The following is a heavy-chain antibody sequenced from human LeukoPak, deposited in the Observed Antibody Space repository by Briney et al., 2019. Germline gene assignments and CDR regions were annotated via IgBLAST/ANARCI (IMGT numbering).Heavy chain of an antibody. D-gene: IGHD6-19*01. Sequence: GGSLRLSCAASGFTDSSNYMSWVRQAPGKGLEWVSIIYSGGGTYFADSVKVRFTISRDDSKNTLYLQMSSLTAEDTAVYYCARGGGAGSPYAYWYFDLWGRGALVTVSS. CDR1: GFTDSSNY. J-gene: IGHJ2*01. CDR3: ARGGGAGSPYAYWYFDL. V-gene: IGHV3-66*01. CDR2: IYSGGGT.